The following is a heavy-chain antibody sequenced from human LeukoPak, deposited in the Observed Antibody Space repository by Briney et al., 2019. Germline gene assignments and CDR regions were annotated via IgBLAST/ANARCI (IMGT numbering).Heavy chain of an antibody. V-gene: IGHV3-33*01. CDR1: GFTFSSYG. CDR2: IWYDGSNK. D-gene: IGHD6-19*01. CDR3: ARGFLKQWLVPDY. J-gene: IGHJ4*02. Sequence: GRSLRLSCAASGFTFSSYGMHWVRQAPGKGLEWVAVIWYDGSNKYYADSVKGRLTISRDNSKNTLYLQMNSLRAEDTAVYYCARGFLKQWLVPDYWGQGTLVTVSS.